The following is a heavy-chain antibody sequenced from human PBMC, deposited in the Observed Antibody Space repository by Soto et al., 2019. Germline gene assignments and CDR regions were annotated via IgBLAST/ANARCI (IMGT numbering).Heavy chain of an antibody. J-gene: IGHJ3*01. CDR2: INPANGNT. CDR3: AXXXXSVGPRANDAFDV. V-gene: IGHV1-3*01. CDR1: GFTFSDTL. Sequence: VQSGAEMKKPGASVNISCQASGFTFSDTLINWVRQGPGQGLEWMGWINPANGNTRYSESFQGRVTISSLSSASTAYVALSDLTSEDTAXXYCAXXXXSVGPRANDAFDVWGQGTMITVSS.